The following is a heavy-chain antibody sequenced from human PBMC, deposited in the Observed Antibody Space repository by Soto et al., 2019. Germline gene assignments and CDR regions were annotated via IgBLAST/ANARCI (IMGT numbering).Heavy chain of an antibody. V-gene: IGHV1-46*01. J-gene: IGHJ4*02. CDR1: GGTFSSYT. Sequence: ASVKVSCKASGGTFSSYTISWVRQAPGQGLEWMGIINPSGGSTSYAQKFQGRVTMTRDTSTSTVYMELSSLRSGDTAVYYCARDRMGIAVFDYWGQGTLVTVSS. CDR3: ARDRMGIAVFDY. CDR2: INPSGGST. D-gene: IGHD6-19*01.